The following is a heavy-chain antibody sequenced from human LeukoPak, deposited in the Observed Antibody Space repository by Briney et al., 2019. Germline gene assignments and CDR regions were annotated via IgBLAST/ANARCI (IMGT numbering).Heavy chain of an antibody. CDR1: GFNFDHAE. D-gene: IGHD2-21*01. CDR3: ARHDTGDAFDF. V-gene: IGHV3-48*03. Sequence: GGSLRLSCAASGFNFDHAEMNWVRQAPGQGLQWIAYISNGGSTIPYADSVKGRFTISRDNAKTSLSLQMNSLRAEDTGIYYCARHDTGDAFDFWGQGAQVTVSS. J-gene: IGHJ4*02. CDR2: ISNGGSTI.